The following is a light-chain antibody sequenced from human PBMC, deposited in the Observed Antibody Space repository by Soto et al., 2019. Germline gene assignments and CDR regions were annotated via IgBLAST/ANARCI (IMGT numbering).Light chain of an antibody. Sequence: EIVLPQDTATLSLSPGKRATLSCRASQSVSSYLAWYQQKPGQAPRRLIYDASNRATGIPARFSGSGSGTDFTLTISSREPEDFAVYYCQLRRNWLRGTLGPGTKVYLK. V-gene: IGKV3-11*01. CDR3: QLRRNWLRGT. CDR1: QSVSSY. J-gene: IGKJ3*01. CDR2: DAS.